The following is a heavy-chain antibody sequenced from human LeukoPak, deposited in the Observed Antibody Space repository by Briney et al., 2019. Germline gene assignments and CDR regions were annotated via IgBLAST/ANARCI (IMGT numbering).Heavy chain of an antibody. Sequence: GGSLRLSCAASGFTFSNYALHWVRQAPGKGLEWVAVISYDGSNKYYADSVKGRFTISRDNSENTLYLQTNSLRAEDTAVYYCVLTVVNAFDIWGQGTLVTVSS. D-gene: IGHD2-21*02. V-gene: IGHV3-30-3*01. CDR3: VLTVVNAFDI. CDR1: GFTFSNYA. CDR2: ISYDGSNK. J-gene: IGHJ3*02.